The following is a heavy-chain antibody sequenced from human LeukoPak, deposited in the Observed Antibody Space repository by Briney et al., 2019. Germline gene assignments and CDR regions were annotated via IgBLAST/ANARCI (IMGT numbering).Heavy chain of an antibody. CDR2: IIPIFGTA. V-gene: IGHV1-69*05. CDR3: ARSIRSGYYLDY. Sequence: SGKVSCKASGGTFSSYAISWVRQAPGQGLEWMGRIIPIFGTANYAQKFQGRVTITTDESTSTAYMELSSLRSKDTAVYYCARSIRSGYYLDYWGQGTLVTVSS. CDR1: GGTFSSYA. J-gene: IGHJ4*02. D-gene: IGHD3-22*01.